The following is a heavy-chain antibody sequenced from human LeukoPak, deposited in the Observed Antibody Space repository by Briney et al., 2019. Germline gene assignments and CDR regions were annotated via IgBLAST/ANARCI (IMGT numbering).Heavy chain of an antibody. V-gene: IGHV3-30-3*01. D-gene: IGHD2-21*02. CDR3: ARQHSSGSDCYFFN. J-gene: IGHJ4*02. CDR1: GFTFSSYA. CDR2: ISFDENDT. Sequence: GGSLRLSCAASGFTFSSYAIHWVRQAPGKGLEWVSVISFDENDTYYADSVKGRFTISRDNSKNTLYLQLNSLRAEDTGVYYCARQHSSGSDCYFFNWGQGNLVTVSS.